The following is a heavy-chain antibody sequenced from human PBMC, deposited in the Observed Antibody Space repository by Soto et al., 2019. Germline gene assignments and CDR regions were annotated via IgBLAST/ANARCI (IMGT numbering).Heavy chain of an antibody. V-gene: IGHV1-18*01. CDR3: ARDPRYCSSTSCPGAEYFQH. J-gene: IGHJ1*01. CDR1: GYTITSYG. Sequence: ASVKVSCKASGYTITSYGISWVRQAPGQRLEWMGWISAYNGNTNYAQKLQGRVTMTTDTSTSTAYMELRSLRSDDTAVYYCARDPRYCSSTSCPGAEYFQHWGQGTLVTVSS. D-gene: IGHD2-2*01. CDR2: ISAYNGNT.